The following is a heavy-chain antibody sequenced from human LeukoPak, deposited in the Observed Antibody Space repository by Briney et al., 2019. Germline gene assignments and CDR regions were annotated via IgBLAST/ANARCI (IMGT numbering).Heavy chain of an antibody. CDR2: IYYSGST. CDR3: AREFGYSYGYNAFDI. Sequence: SETLSLTCAVSGGSISSYYWSWIRQPPGKGLEWIGYIYYSGSTNYNPSLKSRVTISVDTSKNQFSLKLSSVTAADTAVYYCAREFGYSYGYNAFDIWGQGTMVTVSS. CDR1: GGSISSYY. D-gene: IGHD5-18*01. V-gene: IGHV4-59*01. J-gene: IGHJ3*02.